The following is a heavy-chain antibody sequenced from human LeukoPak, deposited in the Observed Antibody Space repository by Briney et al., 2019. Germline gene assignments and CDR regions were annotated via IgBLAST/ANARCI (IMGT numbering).Heavy chain of an antibody. CDR2: IYHSGST. CDR3: ARGYHRSTYYYDSRGPPVGLSV. Sequence: KTSGTLSLTCAVSGDSISNNNWWSWVRQPPGKGLEWIGEIYHSGSTNYDPSLKSRVTISVDTSKNQFSLKLSSVTAADTAVYYCARGYHRSTYYYDSRGPPVGLSVWGQGTMVTVSS. CDR1: GDSISNNNW. J-gene: IGHJ3*01. D-gene: IGHD3-22*01. V-gene: IGHV4-4*02.